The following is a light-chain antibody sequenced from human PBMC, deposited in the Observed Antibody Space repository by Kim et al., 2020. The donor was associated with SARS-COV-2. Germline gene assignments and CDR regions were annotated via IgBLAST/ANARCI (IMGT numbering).Light chain of an antibody. J-gene: IGKJ4*01. V-gene: IGKV3-15*01. CDR2: GAS. CDR1: QSVSSD. CDR3: QQYNNWPLLT. Sequence: EIVMTQSPATLSVSPGERATLSCRASQSVSSDLAWYQQKPGQAPTLLIYGASTRAPGIPGRISGSGSGTEFTLTISSLQSEDFAVYYCQQYNNWPLLTFGGGTKVEI.